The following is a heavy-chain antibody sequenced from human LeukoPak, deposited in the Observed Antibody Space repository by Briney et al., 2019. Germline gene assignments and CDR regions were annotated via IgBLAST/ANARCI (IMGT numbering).Heavy chain of an antibody. CDR3: ARGPNSNWSGLDF. D-gene: IGHD6-6*01. Sequence: GGSLRLSCAASGFTFSSYSMNWVRQAPGKGLEWVSYISSSSSTIYYADSVKGRFTISRDNAKNSLYLQMNSLGDEDTAVYYCARGPNSNWSGLDFWGQGTLLTVSS. CDR2: ISSSSSTI. J-gene: IGHJ4*02. CDR1: GFTFSSYS. V-gene: IGHV3-48*02.